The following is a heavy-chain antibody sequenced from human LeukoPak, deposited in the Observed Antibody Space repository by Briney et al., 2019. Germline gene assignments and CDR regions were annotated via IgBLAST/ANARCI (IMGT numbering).Heavy chain of an antibody. CDR3: ARDFYYGSGSQGDFDY. J-gene: IGHJ4*02. V-gene: IGHV3-33*01. CDR1: GFTFSSYG. D-gene: IGHD3-10*01. CDR2: IWYDGSNK. Sequence: QPGGSLRLSCAASGFTFSSYGMHWVRQAPGKGLEWVAVIWYDGSNKYYADSVKGRFTISRDNSKNTLYLQMNSLRAEGTAVYYCARDFYYGSGSQGDFDYWGQGTLVTVSS.